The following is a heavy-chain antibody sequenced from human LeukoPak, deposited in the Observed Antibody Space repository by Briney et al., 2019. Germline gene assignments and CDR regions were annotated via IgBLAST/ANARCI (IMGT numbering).Heavy chain of an antibody. D-gene: IGHD4-17*01. CDR1: GYTFTGYY. CDR2: INPNSGGT. Sequence: GASVKVSRKASGYTFTGYYMHWVRQAPGQGLEWMGWINPNSGGTNYAQKFQGRVTMTRDTSISTAYMELSSLRSDDTAVYYCARDRPDYGDYEPAFDYWGQGTLVTVSS. V-gene: IGHV1-2*02. J-gene: IGHJ4*02. CDR3: ARDRPDYGDYEPAFDY.